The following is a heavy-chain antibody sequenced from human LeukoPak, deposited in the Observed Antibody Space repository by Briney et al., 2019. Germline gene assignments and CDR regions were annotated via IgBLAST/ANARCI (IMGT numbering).Heavy chain of an antibody. J-gene: IGHJ4*02. Sequence: GVSLRLPCAASGFTVSSNYMRWVRQAPGKGLEGVAVIFIGGSTYYADSVKGRFTISRDNSKNTLYLQMNSLSAEDTAVYYCANSLAVAGPFDYWGQGDLGTVSS. V-gene: IGHV3-53*01. D-gene: IGHD6-19*01. CDR2: IFIGGST. CDR3: ANSLAVAGPFDY. CDR1: GFTVSSNY.